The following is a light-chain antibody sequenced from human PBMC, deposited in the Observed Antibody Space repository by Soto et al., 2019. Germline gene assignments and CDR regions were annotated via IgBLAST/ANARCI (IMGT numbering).Light chain of an antibody. CDR1: SSDVGGYNY. Sequence: QSVPTQPPSASGSPGQSVTFSCTGTSSDVGGYNYVSWYQQYPGKAPKLMIYEVYKRHSGVPDRFSGSKSGNTASLTVSGLQHEDEADYYCSAYAGSSTWVFGGGTKLTVL. CDR3: SAYAGSSTWV. CDR2: EVY. J-gene: IGLJ2*01. V-gene: IGLV2-8*01.